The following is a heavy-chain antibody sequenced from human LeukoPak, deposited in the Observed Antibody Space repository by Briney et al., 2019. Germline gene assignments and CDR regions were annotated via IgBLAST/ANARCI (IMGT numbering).Heavy chain of an antibody. Sequence: PGGSLRLSCAASGFTFSSYGMSWVRQAPGKGLEWVSAISGSGGSTYYADSVKGRFTISRDNSKNTLYLQMNSLRAEDTAVYYCAKDLEGGSGSLHGLFDYWGQGTLVTVSS. CDR3: AKDLEGGSGSLHGLFDY. V-gene: IGHV3-23*01. CDR2: ISGSGGST. D-gene: IGHD3-10*01. CDR1: GFTFSSYG. J-gene: IGHJ4*02.